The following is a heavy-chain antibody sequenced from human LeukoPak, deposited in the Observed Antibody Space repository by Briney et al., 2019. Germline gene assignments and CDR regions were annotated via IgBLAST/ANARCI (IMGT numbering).Heavy chain of an antibody. CDR1: GFNFHSHE. V-gene: IGHV3-48*03. CDR2: ISPSGTT. CDR3: GRGGFCDSTLCYAMNAFDI. D-gene: IGHD2-2*03. Sequence: PGGSLRLSCAASGFNFHSHEMNWVRQAPGKGLEWVSYISPSGTTYYADSVKGRFTISRDNAKNSLFLQMNSLRAEDTAVYYCGRGGFCDSTLCYAMNAFDIWGQGTMVTVSS. J-gene: IGHJ3*02.